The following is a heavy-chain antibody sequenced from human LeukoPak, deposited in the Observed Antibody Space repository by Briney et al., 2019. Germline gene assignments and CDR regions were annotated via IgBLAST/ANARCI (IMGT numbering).Heavy chain of an antibody. Sequence: SETLSLTCTASDDSISRDFWTWIRQPPGKGLEWIGYIRCSGRTGYNPSLKSRVTISIQTSKNQFSLKLTSVTAADTAIYYCARLPDVSGWPFDYWGQGILVTVSS. V-gene: IGHV4-59*01. D-gene: IGHD6-19*01. J-gene: IGHJ4*02. CDR3: ARLPDVSGWPFDY. CDR2: IRCSGRT. CDR1: DDSISRDF.